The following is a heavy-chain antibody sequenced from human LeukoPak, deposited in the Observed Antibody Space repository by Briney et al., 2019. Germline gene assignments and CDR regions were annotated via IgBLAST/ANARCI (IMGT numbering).Heavy chain of an antibody. D-gene: IGHD5-12*01. CDR3: ARSSGHDFDY. CDR2: INHSGST. CDR1: GGSFSGYY. Sequence: SETLSLTCAVYGGSFSGYYWSWIRQPPGKGLEWIGEINHSGSTNYNPSLKSRVTMSVDTSKKQFSLKLNSVTAADTAVYYCARSSGHDFDYWGQGILVTVSS. J-gene: IGHJ4*02. V-gene: IGHV4-34*01.